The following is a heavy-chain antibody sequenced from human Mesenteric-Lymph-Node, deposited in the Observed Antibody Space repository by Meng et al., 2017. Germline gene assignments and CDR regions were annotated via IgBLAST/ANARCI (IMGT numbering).Heavy chain of an antibody. CDR2: IDRDGSVT. D-gene: IGHD3-10*01. V-gene: IGHV3-74*01. CDR1: GFTFGSHW. CDR3: ARELMLFGELLFDAFDI. J-gene: IGHJ3*02. Sequence: GESLKISCVASGFTFGSHWMHWVRQAPGKGLVWVSRIDRDGSVTTYADSVNGRFTISRDNAKNTLYLQMNSLRAEDTAVYYCARELMLFGELLFDAFDIWGQGTMVTVSS.